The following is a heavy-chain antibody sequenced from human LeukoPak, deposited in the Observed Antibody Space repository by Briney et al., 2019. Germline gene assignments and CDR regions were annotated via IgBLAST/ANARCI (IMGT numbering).Heavy chain of an antibody. V-gene: IGHV1-2*02. CDR3: ARGDSVRDYYYMDV. D-gene: IGHD5/OR15-5a*01. CDR1: GYTFTGYY. CDR2: INPNSGGT. J-gene: IGHJ6*03. Sequence: ASVKVSCKASGYTFTGYYMHWVRQAPGQGLEWMGWINPNSGGTNYAQKFQGRVTMTRDTSINTAYMDLSRLTSDDTAFYYCARGDSVRDYYYMDVWGKGTTVTVSS.